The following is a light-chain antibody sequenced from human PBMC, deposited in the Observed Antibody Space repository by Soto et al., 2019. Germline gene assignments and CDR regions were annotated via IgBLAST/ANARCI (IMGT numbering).Light chain of an antibody. CDR3: QQSYSTPRT. J-gene: IGKJ2*01. Sequence: DIQMTQSPSSLSSSVGDRVTIACRASQSISSFLSWYQQKPGKAPKLLIYAASSVQSGIPSRFSGSGSGTDFTLTISSLQPEDFAAYYCQQSYSTPRTFGQGTKLEIK. CDR2: AAS. CDR1: QSISSF. V-gene: IGKV1-39*01.